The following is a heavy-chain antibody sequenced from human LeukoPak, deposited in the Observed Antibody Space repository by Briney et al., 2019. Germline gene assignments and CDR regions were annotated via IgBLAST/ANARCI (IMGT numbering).Heavy chain of an antibody. CDR3: ARGVYIAAAQYGY. D-gene: IGHD6-13*01. Sequence: SETLSLTCTVSGGSISSYYWSWIRQPPGKGLEWIGYIYYSGTTNYNPSLKSRVTISVDTSKNQFSLKPSSVTAADTAVYYCARGVYIAAAQYGYWGQGTLVSVSS. CDR2: IYYSGTT. J-gene: IGHJ4*02. V-gene: IGHV4-59*01. CDR1: GGSISSYY.